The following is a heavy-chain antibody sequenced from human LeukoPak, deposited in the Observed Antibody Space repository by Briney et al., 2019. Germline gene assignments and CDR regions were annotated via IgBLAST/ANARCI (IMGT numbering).Heavy chain of an antibody. CDR1: GYTFTSYE. J-gene: IGHJ4*02. V-gene: IGHV1-8*02. Sequence: ASVKVSCKSSGYTFTSYEVNWVRQAPGQGLEWMGWVNPNSGNTTYAQNFHGRVTMTSSTSINKAYMELRSLRPGDTAVYYCYWGVWTSSFDYWGQGTLVTVSS. D-gene: IGHD7-27*01. CDR3: YWGVWTSSFDY. CDR2: VNPNSGNT.